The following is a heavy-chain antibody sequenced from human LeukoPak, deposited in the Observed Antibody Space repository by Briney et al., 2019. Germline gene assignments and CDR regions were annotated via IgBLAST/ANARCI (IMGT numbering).Heavy chain of an antibody. CDR2: INHSGST. J-gene: IGHJ4*02. CDR3: ARDEAATSY. Sequence: SATLSLTCAVYGGSFSGYYWNWIRQPPGKGLEWIGEINHSGSTNYNPSLKSRVTMSVDTSKNQFSLKLSSVTAADTAVYYCARDEAATSYWGQGTLVTVSS. D-gene: IGHD2-15*01. V-gene: IGHV4-34*01. CDR1: GGSFSGYY.